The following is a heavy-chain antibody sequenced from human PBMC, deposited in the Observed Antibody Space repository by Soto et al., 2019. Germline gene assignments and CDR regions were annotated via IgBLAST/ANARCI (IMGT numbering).Heavy chain of an antibody. CDR2: ISGSGSSV. CDR1: GFTFSHYV. V-gene: IGHV3-23*01. D-gene: IGHD3-10*01. J-gene: IGHJ6*02. CDR3: AKVRASYLSASYFYYGLDV. Sequence: EVELLESGGGLVRPGGSLRLSCAASGFTFSHYVLSWVRQSPERGLEWVSSISGSGSSVYVADSVRGRFIMSRDISKKTVSLRMNSLRAEDTGVYYCAKVRASYLSASYFYYGLDVWGQGTTVTVSS.